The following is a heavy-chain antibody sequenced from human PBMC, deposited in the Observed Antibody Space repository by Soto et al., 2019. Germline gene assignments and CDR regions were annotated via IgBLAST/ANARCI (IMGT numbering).Heavy chain of an antibody. D-gene: IGHD3-22*01. J-gene: IGHJ4*02. CDR2: ISSSSSYT. CDR3: VRGDGDYHDGNGYLGRH. CDR1: GFTFSDYY. Sequence: PGGSLRLSCAASGFTFSDYYMSWIRQAPGKGLEWVSYISSSSSYTNYADSVKGRFTISRDNAENTLYLQMNSLRVEDTAVYYCVRGDGDYHDGNGYLGRHWGQGTLVTVSS. V-gene: IGHV3-11*06.